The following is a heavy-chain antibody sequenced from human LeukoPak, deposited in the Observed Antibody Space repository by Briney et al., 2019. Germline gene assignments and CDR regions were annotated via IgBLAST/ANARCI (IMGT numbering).Heavy chain of an antibody. J-gene: IGHJ5*02. CDR3: ATVLWFGEEYGPSNWFDP. Sequence: EASVKVSCKVSGYTLTELSMHWVRQAPGKGLEWMGGFDPEDGETIYAQKFQGRVTMTEDTSTDTAYMELSSLRSEDTAVYYCATVLWFGEEYGPSNWFDPWGQGTLVTVSS. CDR1: GYTLTELS. D-gene: IGHD3-10*01. V-gene: IGHV1-24*01. CDR2: FDPEDGET.